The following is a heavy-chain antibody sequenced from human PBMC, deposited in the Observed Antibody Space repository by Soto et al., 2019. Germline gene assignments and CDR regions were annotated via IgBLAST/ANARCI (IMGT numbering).Heavy chain of an antibody. Sequence: LRLSCAASGFTFSSYGMHWVRQAPGKGLEWVAVISYDGSNKYYADSVKGRFTISRDNSKNTLYLQMNSLRAEDTAVYYCAKDYGDYVNYYYYYGMDVWGQGTTVTVSS. J-gene: IGHJ6*02. CDR2: ISYDGSNK. V-gene: IGHV3-30*18. CDR3: AKDYGDYVNYYYYYGMDV. CDR1: GFTFSSYG. D-gene: IGHD4-17*01.